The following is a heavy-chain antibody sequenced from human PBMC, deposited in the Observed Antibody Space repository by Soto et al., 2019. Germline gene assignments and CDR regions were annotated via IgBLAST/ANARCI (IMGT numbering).Heavy chain of an antibody. CDR2: IYHTGNT. CDR1: GGSISISSW. CDR3: ARDSRAAAGNRRYYFDY. V-gene: IGHV4-4*02. Sequence: AETLALTCAVSGGSISISSWWSWFRQPPVKGLEWIGEIYHTGNTNYNPSLDSRVTISVDKSKNQFSLNLNSVTAADTSVYYCARDSRAAAGNRRYYFDYWGQGTMVTVSS. J-gene: IGHJ4*02. D-gene: IGHD6-13*01.